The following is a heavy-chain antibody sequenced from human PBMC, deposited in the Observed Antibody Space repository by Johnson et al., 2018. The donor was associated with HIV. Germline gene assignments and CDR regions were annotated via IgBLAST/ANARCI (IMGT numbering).Heavy chain of an antibody. CDR3: TTDLVTPHAFDI. CDR1: GFTFSSYW. D-gene: IGHD4-23*01. V-gene: IGHV3-74*01. CDR2: INSDGSST. J-gene: IGHJ3*02. Sequence: VQLVESGGGLVQPGGSLRLSCAASGFTFSSYWMHWVRQAPGKGLVWVSRINSDGSSTRYADSVKGRFTISRDNAKNTLYLQMNSLKTEDTAVYYCTTDLVTPHAFDIWGQGTMVTVSS.